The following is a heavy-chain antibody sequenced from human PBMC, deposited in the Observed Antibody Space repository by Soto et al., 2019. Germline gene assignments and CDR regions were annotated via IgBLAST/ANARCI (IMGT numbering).Heavy chain of an antibody. Sequence: QVQLRESGPGLVKPSGTLSLTCAVFGGSISNSNWWTWVRQPPGKGLDWIGEIFHSGSTNYNSSLMGRVTISVDKANNQFFLKLSSVTAADTAVYYCAHRPIVGAAIWGQGTLVTVSS. CDR3: AHRPIVGAAI. D-gene: IGHD1-26*01. CDR2: IFHSGST. CDR1: GGSISNSNW. V-gene: IGHV4-4*02. J-gene: IGHJ4*02.